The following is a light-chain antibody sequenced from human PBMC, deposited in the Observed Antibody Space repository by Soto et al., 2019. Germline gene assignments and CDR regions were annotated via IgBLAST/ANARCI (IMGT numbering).Light chain of an antibody. V-gene: IGKV3-15*01. CDR1: QSVSSN. J-gene: IGKJ1*01. CDR2: GAS. Sequence: DRLMTASTTTLSVSPGDCATLSCQASQSVSSNLAWYQQKPGQAPRLLIDGASTRATGIPARFSGSGSGTEFTLTISSLQSEDFSVYYCQQYNNWPPWTFGQGTKVDIK. CDR3: QQYNNWPPWT.